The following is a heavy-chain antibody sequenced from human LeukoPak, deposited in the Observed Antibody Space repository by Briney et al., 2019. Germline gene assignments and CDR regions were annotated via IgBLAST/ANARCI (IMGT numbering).Heavy chain of an antibody. D-gene: IGHD6-13*01. CDR1: GFTFSSYW. V-gene: IGHV3-7*03. CDR2: IKQDGSEK. Sequence: GGSLRLSCAASGFTFSSYWMSWVRQAPGKGLEWVANIKQDGSEKYYVDSVKGRFTISRDNSKDTLDLQMNSLRAEDTAIYYCAKENLLPSAGTLGSWGQGTLVTVSS. J-gene: IGHJ5*02. CDR3: AKENLLPSAGTLGS.